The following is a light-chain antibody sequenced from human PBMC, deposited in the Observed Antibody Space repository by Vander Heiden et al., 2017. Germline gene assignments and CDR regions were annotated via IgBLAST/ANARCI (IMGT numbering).Light chain of an antibody. CDR3: QQSDSTPRT. CDR2: DAS. Sequence: DIQMTQSPSSLSASVGDRVTITCRASQSISTYFNWYQHKPGEAPKLLIYDASSLQSGVPSRFSGIGSGTEFTLTISRLQPEDFATYYCQQSDSTPRTFGQGTLMEIK. CDR1: QSISTY. V-gene: IGKV1-39*01. J-gene: IGKJ5*01.